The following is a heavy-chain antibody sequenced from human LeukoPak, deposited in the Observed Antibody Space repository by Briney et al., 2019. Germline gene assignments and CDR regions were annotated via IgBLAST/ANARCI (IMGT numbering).Heavy chain of an antibody. V-gene: IGHV3-21*01. J-gene: IGHJ4*02. CDR3: ARGEWEPPTYYFDN. CDR2: ISGSSSYI. Sequence: GGSLRLSCAASGFTFSTYNMNWVRQAPGKGLEWVSSISGSSSYIYYADSVKGRFTISRDNAKKSLYLQMNSLRAEDTAVYYCARGEWEPPTYYFDNWGQGTLVTVSS. CDR1: GFTFSTYN. D-gene: IGHD1-26*01.